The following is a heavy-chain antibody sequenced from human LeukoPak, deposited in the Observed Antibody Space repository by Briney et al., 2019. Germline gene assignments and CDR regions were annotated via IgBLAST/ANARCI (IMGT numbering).Heavy chain of an antibody. V-gene: IGHV3-30*18. CDR1: GFTFSTYA. Sequence: GGSLRLSCAVSGFTFSTYAMHWVRQAPGKGLEWVADIAYDGTNKYYADSLKGRFTISRDNSRNTLYLQMNSLRTEDTAVYYRAKHHEDWQQLGYFDYWGQGTLVTVSS. J-gene: IGHJ4*02. CDR3: AKHHEDWQQLGYFDY. D-gene: IGHD6-13*01. CDR2: IAYDGTNK.